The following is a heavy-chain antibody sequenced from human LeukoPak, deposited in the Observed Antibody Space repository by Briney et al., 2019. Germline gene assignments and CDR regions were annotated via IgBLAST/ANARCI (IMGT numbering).Heavy chain of an antibody. D-gene: IGHD3-22*01. CDR1: GYSFTSYW. V-gene: IGHV5-51*01. CDR3: ARRYHDSSGYYNLEDY. CDR2: IYPGDSDT. Sequence: GESLKISCKGSGYSFTSYWIGWVRQMPGKGLEWMGIIYPGDSDTKYSPSFQGQVTLSADKSIRTAYLQWSSLKASDTAMYYCARRYHDSSGYYNLEDYWGQGTLVTVSS. J-gene: IGHJ4*02.